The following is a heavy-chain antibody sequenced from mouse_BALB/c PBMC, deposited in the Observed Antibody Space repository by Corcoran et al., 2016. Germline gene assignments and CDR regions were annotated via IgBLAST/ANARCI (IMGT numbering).Heavy chain of an antibody. J-gene: IGHJ4*01. CDR2: IYWDDDK. V-gene: IGHV8-12*01. Sequence: QVTLKESGPGILQPSQTLSLTCSFSGFSLSTSGMGVSWIRQPSGKGLEWLAHIYWDDDKRYNPSLKSRLTISKDTSSNQVFLKITSVDTADTATYYCARRDGYYAMDYWGQGTSVTVSS. CDR3: ARRDGYYAMDY. CDR1: GFSLSTSGMG.